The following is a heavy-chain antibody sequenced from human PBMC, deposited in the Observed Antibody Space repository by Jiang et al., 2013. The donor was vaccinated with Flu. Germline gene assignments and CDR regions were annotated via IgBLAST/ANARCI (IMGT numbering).Heavy chain of an antibody. CDR3: ARLFFGETYYYYGMDV. J-gene: IGHJ6*04. V-gene: IGHV4-59*08. D-gene: IGHD3-16*01. Sequence: SRVTISVDTSKNQFSLKLSSVTAADTAVYYCARLFFGETYYYYGMDVWGKGTTVTVSS.